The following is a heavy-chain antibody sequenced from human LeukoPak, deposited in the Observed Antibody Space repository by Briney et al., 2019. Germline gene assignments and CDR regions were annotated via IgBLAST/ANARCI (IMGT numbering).Heavy chain of an antibody. D-gene: IGHD6-19*01. CDR3: ARHLAVADAFDI. V-gene: IGHV4-39*01. Sequence: SETLSLTCTVSGGSISSSSYYWGWIRQPPGKGLEWIGSIYYSGSPYYNPSLKSRVTISVDTSKNQFPLKLSSVTAADTAVYYCARHLAVADAFDIWGQGTMVTVSS. J-gene: IGHJ3*02. CDR1: GGSISSSSYY. CDR2: IYYSGSP.